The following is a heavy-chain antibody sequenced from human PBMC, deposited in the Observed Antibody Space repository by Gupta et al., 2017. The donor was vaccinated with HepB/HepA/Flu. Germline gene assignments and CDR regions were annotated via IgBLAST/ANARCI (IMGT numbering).Heavy chain of an antibody. Sequence: QVQLVQSGAEVKKPGSSVKVPCQASGGTFSSYAISWVRQARGQGLEWMGRIIPILGIANYAQKFQGRVTITADKSTSTAYMELSSLRSEDTAVYYWARTDTAMVEGYFDYWGQGTLVTVAS. CDR1: GGTFSSYA. CDR2: IIPILGIA. D-gene: IGHD5-18*01. CDR3: ARTDTAMVEGYFDY. J-gene: IGHJ4*02. V-gene: IGHV1-69*04.